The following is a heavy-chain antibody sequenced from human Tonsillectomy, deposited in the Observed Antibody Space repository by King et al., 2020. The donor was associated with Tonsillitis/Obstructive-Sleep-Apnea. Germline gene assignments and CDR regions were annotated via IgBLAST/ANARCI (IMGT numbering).Heavy chain of an antibody. CDR3: ARNYDFWSGYSLSYYYYYMDV. CDR1: GGSISSYY. V-gene: IGHV4-59*01. CDR2: IYYSGST. Sequence: QLQESGPGLVKPSETLSLTCTVSGGSISSYYWSWIRQPPGKGLEWMGYIYYSGSTNYNPSLKIRVTILVDTSKNQFSLKLSSVTAADTAVYYCARNYDFWSGYSLSYYYYYMDVWGKGTTVTVSS. D-gene: IGHD3-3*01. J-gene: IGHJ6*03.